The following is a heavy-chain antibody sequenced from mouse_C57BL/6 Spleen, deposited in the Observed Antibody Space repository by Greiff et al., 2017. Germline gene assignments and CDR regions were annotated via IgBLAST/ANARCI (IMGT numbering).Heavy chain of an antibody. Sequence: EVHLVESGGDLVKPGGSLKLSCAASGFTFSSYGMSWVRQTPDKRLEWVATISSGGSYTYYPDSVKGRFTISRDNAKNTLYLQMSSLKSEDTAMYYCASQEANYNFFAYWGQGTLVTVSA. V-gene: IGHV5-6*01. CDR2: ISSGGSYT. J-gene: IGHJ3*01. CDR1: GFTFSSYG. D-gene: IGHD1-3*01. CDR3: ASQEANYNFFAY.